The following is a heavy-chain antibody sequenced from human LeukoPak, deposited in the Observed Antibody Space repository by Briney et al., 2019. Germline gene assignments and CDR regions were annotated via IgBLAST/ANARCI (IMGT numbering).Heavy chain of an antibody. J-gene: IGHJ4*02. CDR1: GGSVSGYY. Sequence: PSETLSLTCTVSGGSVSGYYCSWIRQPPGKGLEWIGYISSSGSTIYNPSLKSRVTISGDTSKNQFSLKLSSVTVADTAVYSCATLGGGPPMATPDYWGQRTLVTVSS. CDR3: ATLGGGPPMATPDY. D-gene: IGHD3-10*01. V-gene: IGHV4-59*08. CDR2: ISSSGST.